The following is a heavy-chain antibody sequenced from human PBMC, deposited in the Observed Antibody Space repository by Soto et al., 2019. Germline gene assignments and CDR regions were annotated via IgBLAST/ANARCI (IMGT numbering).Heavy chain of an antibody. CDR1: GYSFTSYW. CDR2: IYPGDSDT. D-gene: IGHD3-9*01. CDR3: ARLMGADILTGYYASDAFDI. J-gene: IGHJ3*02. Sequence: GESLKISCKGSGYSFTSYWIGWVRQMSGKGLEWMGIIYPGDSDTRYSPSFQGQVTISADKSISTAYLQWSSLKASDTAMYYCARLMGADILTGYYASDAFDIWGQGTMVTVSS. V-gene: IGHV5-51*01.